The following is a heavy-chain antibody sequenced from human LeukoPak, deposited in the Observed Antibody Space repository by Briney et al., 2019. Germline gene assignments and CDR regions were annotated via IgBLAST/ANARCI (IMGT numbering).Heavy chain of an antibody. CDR2: IYSGGST. Sequence: GGSLRLSCAASGVTVSSSYMSWVRQAPGKGLEWVSVIYSGGSTYYADSVKGRFTISRDNSKNTLFLQMNTLRAEDTAVYYCATRRPMAVAGTFDYWGQGTLVTVSS. CDR1: GVTVSSSY. J-gene: IGHJ4*02. D-gene: IGHD6-13*01. V-gene: IGHV3-53*01. CDR3: ATRRPMAVAGTFDY.